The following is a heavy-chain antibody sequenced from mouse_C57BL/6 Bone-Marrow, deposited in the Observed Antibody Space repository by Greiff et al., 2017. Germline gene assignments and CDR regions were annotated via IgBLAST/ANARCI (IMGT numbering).Heavy chain of an antibody. J-gene: IGHJ4*01. CDR3: ARPGGYGNYDYAMDY. V-gene: IGHV5-2*01. D-gene: IGHD2-1*01. CDR1: EYEFPSHD. Sequence: DVKLVESGGGLVQPGESLKLSCESNEYEFPSHDMSWVRKTPEKRLELVAAINSDGGSTYYPDPMERRFIISRDNTKKTLYLQRSSLRSEDTALYYCARPGGYGNYDYAMDYWGQGTSVTVSS. CDR2: INSDGGST.